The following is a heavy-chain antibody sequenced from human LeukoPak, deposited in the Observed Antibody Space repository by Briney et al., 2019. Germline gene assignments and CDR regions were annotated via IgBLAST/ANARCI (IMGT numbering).Heavy chain of an antibody. CDR1: GFTFSDYY. J-gene: IGHJ4*02. V-gene: IGHV3-11*04. CDR3: ARALLPRRILTAPDY. CDR2: ISSSGSTI. D-gene: IGHD3-9*01. Sequence: GGSLRLSCAASGFTFSDYYMSWIRQAPGKGLEWVSYISSSGSTIYYADSVKGRFTISRDNAKNSLYLQMNSLRAEDTAVYYCARALLPRRILTAPDYWDQGTLVTVSS.